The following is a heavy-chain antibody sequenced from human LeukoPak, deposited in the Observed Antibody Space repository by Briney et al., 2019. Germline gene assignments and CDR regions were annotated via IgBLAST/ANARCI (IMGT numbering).Heavy chain of an antibody. V-gene: IGHV1-8*03. D-gene: IGHD1-20*01. CDR3: ARVKYNWNDDYYYYYMDV. CDR2: MNPNSGNT. CDR1: GYTFTSYD. Sequence: ASVKVSCKASGYTFTSYDINWVRQATGQGLEWMGWMNPNSGNTGYAQKFQGRVTITRNTSISTAYMELSSLRSEDTAVYYCARVKYNWNDDYYYYYMDVWGKGTTVAVSS. J-gene: IGHJ6*03.